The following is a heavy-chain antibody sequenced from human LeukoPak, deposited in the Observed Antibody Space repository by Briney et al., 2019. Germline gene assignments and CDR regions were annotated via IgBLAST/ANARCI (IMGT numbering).Heavy chain of an antibody. V-gene: IGHV4-34*01. Sequence: KSSETLSLTCAVYGGSFSGYYWSWIRQPPGKGLEWIGEINHSGSTNYNPSLKSRVTISVDTSKNQFPLKLSSVTAADTAVYYCARGRVRPYYYDSSGYYHLFQHWGQGTLVTVSS. CDR1: GGSFSGYY. D-gene: IGHD3-22*01. CDR2: INHSGST. CDR3: ARGRVRPYYYDSSGYYHLFQH. J-gene: IGHJ1*01.